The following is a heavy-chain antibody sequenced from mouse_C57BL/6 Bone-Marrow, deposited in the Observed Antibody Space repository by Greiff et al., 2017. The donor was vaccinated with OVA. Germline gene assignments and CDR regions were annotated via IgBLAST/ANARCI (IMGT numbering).Heavy chain of an antibody. CDR2: INPNNGGT. V-gene: IGHV1-26*01. CDR3: ARGGSTTVVSDWYFDV. Sequence: EVQLQQSGPELVKPGASVKISCKASGYTFTDYYMNWVKQSHGKSLEWIGDINPNNGGTRYNQKFQGKATLTVDKSSSTAYMELRSLTSEDSAVYYGARGGSTTVVSDWYFDVWGTGTTVTVSS. J-gene: IGHJ1*03. CDR1: GYTFTDYY. D-gene: IGHD1-1*01.